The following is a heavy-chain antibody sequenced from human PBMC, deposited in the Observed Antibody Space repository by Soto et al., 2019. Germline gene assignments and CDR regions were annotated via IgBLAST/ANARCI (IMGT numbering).Heavy chain of an antibody. J-gene: IGHJ6*02. CDR1: GFTFTSSA. CDR2: IVVGSGNT. D-gene: IGHD6-19*01. CDR3: AADKGHSSGWYFYYYGMDV. Sequence: WASVKVSCKASGFTFTSSAVQWVRQARGQRLEWIGWIVVGSGNTNYAQKFQERVTITRDMSTSTAYMELSSLRSEDTAVYYCAADKGHSSGWYFYYYGMDVWGQGTTVTVSS. V-gene: IGHV1-58*01.